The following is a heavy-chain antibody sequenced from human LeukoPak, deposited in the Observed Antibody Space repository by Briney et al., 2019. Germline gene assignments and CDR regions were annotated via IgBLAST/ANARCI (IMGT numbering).Heavy chain of an antibody. Sequence: GGSLRLSCAASGFTFSDYYMSWIRQAQGKGLEWVSYISSSGSTIYYADSVKGRFTISRDNAKNSLYLQMNSLRAEDTAVYYCAREFRTTMIVVDEDYFDYWGQGTLVTVSS. V-gene: IGHV3-11*04. J-gene: IGHJ4*02. CDR2: ISSSGSTI. CDR1: GFTFSDYY. D-gene: IGHD3-22*01. CDR3: AREFRTTMIVVDEDYFDY.